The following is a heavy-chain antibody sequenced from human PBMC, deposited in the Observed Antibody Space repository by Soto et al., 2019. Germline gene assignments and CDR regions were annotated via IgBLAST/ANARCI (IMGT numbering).Heavy chain of an antibody. CDR3: ARVSGHVTMVRGVIDAFDI. J-gene: IGHJ3*02. V-gene: IGHV4-31*03. CDR2: IYYSGST. Sequence: SETLSLTCTVSGGSISSGGYYWSWIRQHPGKGLEWIGYIYYSGSTYYNPSLKSRVTISVDTSKNQFSLKLSSVTAADTAVYYCARVSGHVTMVRGVIDAFDIWGQGTMVTVSS. D-gene: IGHD3-10*01. CDR1: GGSISSGGYY.